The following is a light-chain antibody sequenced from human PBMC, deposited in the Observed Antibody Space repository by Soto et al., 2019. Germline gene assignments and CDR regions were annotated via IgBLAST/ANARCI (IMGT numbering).Light chain of an antibody. J-gene: IGKJ3*01. CDR2: DAS. V-gene: IGKV1-33*01. Sequence: DLQMTQSPSSLSASVGDRVIITCQASQDINNYLNWYQQKPGKAPKLLIFDASNLKGGVPSRFSGSGSGTDFTFTITSLQPEDIATYYCQQYVNLPLTFGPGTKVDIK. CDR3: QQYVNLPLT. CDR1: QDINNY.